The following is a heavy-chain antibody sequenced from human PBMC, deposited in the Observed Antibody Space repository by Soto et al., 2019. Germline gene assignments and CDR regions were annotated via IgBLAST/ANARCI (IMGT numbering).Heavy chain of an antibody. CDR2: IYYSGST. Sequence: SETLSLTCTVSGGSISSSSYYWGWIRQPPGKGLEWIGSIYYSGSTYYNPSLKSRVTISVDTSKNQFSLKLSSVTAADTAVYYCARHGPGDDFWSGYYGSDYYYGMDVWGQGTTVTVSS. D-gene: IGHD3-3*01. CDR3: ARHGPGDDFWSGYYGSDYYYGMDV. J-gene: IGHJ6*02. V-gene: IGHV4-39*01. CDR1: GGSISSSSYY.